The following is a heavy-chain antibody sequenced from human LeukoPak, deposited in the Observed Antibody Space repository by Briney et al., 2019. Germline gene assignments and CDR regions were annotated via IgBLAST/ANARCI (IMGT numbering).Heavy chain of an antibody. CDR2: ISSSSSYI. CDR3: ASALGYCSSTSCYTSAFDI. D-gene: IGHD2-2*02. V-gene: IGHV3-21*01. CDR1: GFTFSSYS. Sequence: GGSLRLSCAASGFTFSSYSMNWVRQAPGKGLEWVSSISSSSSYIYYADSVKGRFTISRDNAKNSLYLQMNSLRAEDTAVYYCASALGYCSSTSCYTSAFDIWGQGTMVTVSS. J-gene: IGHJ3*02.